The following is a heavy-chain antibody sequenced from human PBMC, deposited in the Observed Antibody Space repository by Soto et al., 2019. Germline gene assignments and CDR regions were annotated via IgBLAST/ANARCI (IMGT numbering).Heavy chain of an antibody. J-gene: IGHJ4*02. D-gene: IGHD6-19*01. V-gene: IGHV5-51*01. Sequence: PGESLKISCKGSGYSFPTYWIGWVRQMPGKGLEWMGIIYPGDSDTRYSPSVQGQVTISADKSISTVYLQWSSLKASDTAMYYCARTGDLGGWYSEFGYWGQGTPVTVSS. CDR1: GYSFPTYW. CDR3: ARTGDLGGWYSEFGY. CDR2: IYPGDSDT.